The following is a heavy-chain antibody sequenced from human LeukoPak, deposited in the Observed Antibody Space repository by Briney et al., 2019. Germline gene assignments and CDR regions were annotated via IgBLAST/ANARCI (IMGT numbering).Heavy chain of an antibody. J-gene: IGHJ4*02. CDR3: ANKLTGTLFDY. D-gene: IGHD7-27*01. CDR1: GLTFSSQA. Sequence: GGSLRLSCAASGLTFSSQAMSWVRLAPGKGLEWVSDISGSGGSTYYADSVKGRFTISRDNSKNTLYLQMNSLRAEDTAVYYCANKLTGTLFDYWGQGTLVTVSS. CDR2: ISGSGGST. V-gene: IGHV3-23*01.